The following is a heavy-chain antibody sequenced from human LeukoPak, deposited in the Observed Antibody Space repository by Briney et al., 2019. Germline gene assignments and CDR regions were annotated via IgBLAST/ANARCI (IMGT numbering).Heavy chain of an antibody. Sequence: GGSLRLSCAASGFTFSTFAMIWVRQPPGKGLEWVSSIFPSGGEIHYADSVRGRFTISRDNSKSTLSLQMNSLRAGDTAVYYCARDSFRGSYSDYWGQGTLVTVSS. CDR1: GFTFSTFA. CDR2: IFPSGGEI. V-gene: IGHV3-23*01. J-gene: IGHJ4*02. CDR3: ARDSFRGSYSDY. D-gene: IGHD1-26*01.